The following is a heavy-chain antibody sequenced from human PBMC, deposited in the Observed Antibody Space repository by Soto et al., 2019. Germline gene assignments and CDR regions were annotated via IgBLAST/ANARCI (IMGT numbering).Heavy chain of an antibody. CDR3: AKDHTQGYSGYDPDFDY. Sequence: GGSLRLSCAASGFTFSSYAMSWVRQAPGNGLEWVSAISGSGGSTYYADSVKGRFTISRDNSKNTLYLQMNSLRAEDTAVYYCAKDHTQGYSGYDPDFDYWGQGTLVTVSS. CDR1: GFTFSSYA. CDR2: ISGSGGST. D-gene: IGHD5-12*01. V-gene: IGHV3-23*01. J-gene: IGHJ4*02.